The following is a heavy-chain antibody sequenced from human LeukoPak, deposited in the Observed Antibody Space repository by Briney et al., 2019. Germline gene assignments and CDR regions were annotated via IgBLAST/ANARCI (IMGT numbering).Heavy chain of an antibody. J-gene: IGHJ6*02. Sequence: SETLSLTCTVAGGSISSYYWGWLRQPPGKGLEWLGYIYYSGSTNYNPSLKSRVTISVDTSKNQFSLKLSSVTAADTAVYYCAIAPGYYGMDVWGQGTTVTVSS. D-gene: IGHD2-15*01. CDR3: AIAPGYYGMDV. V-gene: IGHV4-59*08. CDR2: IYYSGST. CDR1: GGSISSYY.